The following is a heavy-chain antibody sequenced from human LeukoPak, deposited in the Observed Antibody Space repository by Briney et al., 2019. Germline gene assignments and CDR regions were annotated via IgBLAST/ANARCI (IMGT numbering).Heavy chain of an antibody. CDR2: IYYSGST. CDR1: GGSISSSSYY. CDR3: ARWGGKAVLKYYNGSGIQGGYFDY. J-gene: IGHJ4*02. V-gene: IGHV4-39*01. Sequence: PSETLSLTCTVSGGSISSSSYYWGWIRQPPGKGLEWIGSIYYSGSTYYNPSLKSRVTISVDTSKNQFSLTLRSVTAAATAVYYCARWGGKAVLKYYNGSGIQGGYFDYWGQGTLVTVSS. D-gene: IGHD3-10*01.